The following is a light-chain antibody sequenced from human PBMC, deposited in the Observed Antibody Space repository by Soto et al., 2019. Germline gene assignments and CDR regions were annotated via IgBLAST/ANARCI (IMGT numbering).Light chain of an antibody. Sequence: EVVLTQSPATVSLSPGDTATLSCRATQSFSSDFLAWYQHKPGQAPRLVIYGASTRASGSPDRFSGSGSGTDFTLTISNLQPEDFAVYFCQQYGAAPWTFGQGTKVEIK. J-gene: IGKJ1*01. CDR3: QQYGAAPWT. CDR2: GAS. V-gene: IGKV3-20*01. CDR1: QSFSSDF.